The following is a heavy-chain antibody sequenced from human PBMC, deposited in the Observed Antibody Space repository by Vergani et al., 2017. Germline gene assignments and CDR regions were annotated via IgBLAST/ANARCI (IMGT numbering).Heavy chain of an antibody. CDR3: ARLIVLNSGYDEYYFDY. CDR2: IYYSGST. J-gene: IGHJ4*02. D-gene: IGHD5-12*01. CDR1: GGSISSSSYY. V-gene: IGHV4-39*01. Sequence: QVQLQQWGAGLLKPSETLSLTCTVSGGSISSSSYYWGWIRQPPGKGLEWIGSIYYSGSTYYNPSLKSRVTISVDTSKNQFSLKLSSGTAADTAVYYCARLIVLNSGYDEYYFDYWGQGTLVTVSS.